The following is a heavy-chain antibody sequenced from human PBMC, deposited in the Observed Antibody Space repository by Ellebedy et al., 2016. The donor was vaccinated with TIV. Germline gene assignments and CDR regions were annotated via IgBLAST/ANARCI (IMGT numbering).Heavy chain of an antibody. D-gene: IGHD6-19*01. V-gene: IGHV1-18*01. J-gene: IGHJ2*01. CDR3: ARIWQWLAGYWYFDL. CDR1: GYTFTSYG. CDR2: ISAYNGNT. Sequence: AASVKVSCKASGYTFTSYGISWVRQAPGQGLEWMGWISAYNGNTNYAQKLQGRVTMTTDTSTSTAYMELRSLRSDDTAVYYCARIWQWLAGYWYFDLWGRGTLVTVSS.